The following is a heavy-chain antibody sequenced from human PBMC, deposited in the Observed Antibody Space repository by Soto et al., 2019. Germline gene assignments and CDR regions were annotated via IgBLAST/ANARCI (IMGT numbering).Heavy chain of an antibody. D-gene: IGHD1-26*01. CDR1: GGSFGGDY. V-gene: IGHV4-34*01. CDR2: INHSGST. Sequence: SETPSLTCAVYGGSFGGDYWSWVGQRPGKGLEWIGEINHSGSTNYNPSLKSRVTISVDTSKNQFSLKLSSVTAADTAVYYCARVREPLTGGPWFDPWGQGTLVTVS. CDR3: ARVREPLTGGPWFDP. J-gene: IGHJ5*02.